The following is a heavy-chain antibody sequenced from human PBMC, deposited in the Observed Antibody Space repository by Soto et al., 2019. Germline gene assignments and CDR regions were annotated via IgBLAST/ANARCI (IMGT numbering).Heavy chain of an antibody. V-gene: IGHV4-30-2*01. Sequence: PSETLSLTCAVSGGSISSGGYSWSWIRQPPGKGLEWIGYIYHSGSTYYNPSLKSRVTISVDRSKNQFSLKLSSVTAADTAVYYCARAHNYYDSSGYYPTNYFDYWGQGTLVTVSS. CDR2: IYHSGST. CDR1: GGSISSGGYS. D-gene: IGHD3-22*01. J-gene: IGHJ4*02. CDR3: ARAHNYYDSSGYYPTNYFDY.